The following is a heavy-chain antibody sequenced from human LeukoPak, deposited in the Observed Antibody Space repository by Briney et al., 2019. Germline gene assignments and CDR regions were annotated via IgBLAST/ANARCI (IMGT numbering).Heavy chain of an antibody. Sequence: SETLSLTCTVSGGSISSYYWSWIRQPPGKGLEWIGYIYYSGGSKYNPSLKSRVTISVDPSKNQFSLKLSSVTAADTAVYYCARGARAGYNLEPFDYWGQGTLVTVSS. D-gene: IGHD5-24*01. CDR1: GGSISSYY. CDR3: ARGARAGYNLEPFDY. CDR2: IYYSGGS. V-gene: IGHV4-59*08. J-gene: IGHJ4*02.